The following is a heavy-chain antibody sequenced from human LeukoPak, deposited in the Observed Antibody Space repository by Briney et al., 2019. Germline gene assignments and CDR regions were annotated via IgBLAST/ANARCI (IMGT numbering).Heavy chain of an antibody. V-gene: IGHV3-30*02. CDR3: AKDLELTMIRGVCEY. CDR2: TRYDGTIK. J-gene: IGHJ4*02. Sequence: GGSLGLSCAASGFTFGSYAMHWVRQAPGKGLEWVAFTRYDGTIKYYSDSVKGRFTISRDNSKNTLYLQMSSLRLEDTAVYYCAKDLELTMIRGVCEYWGQGTLVTGSS. D-gene: IGHD3-10*01. CDR1: GFTFGSYA.